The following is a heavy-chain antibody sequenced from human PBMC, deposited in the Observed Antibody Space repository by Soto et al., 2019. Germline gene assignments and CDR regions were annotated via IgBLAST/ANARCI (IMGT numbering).Heavy chain of an antibody. J-gene: IGHJ6*02. CDR3: AGSGYYHNSVMDV. CDR2: IYHSGST. Sequence: ALETLSLTCTVFGGSISSGGYSRSWIRQPPGKGLEWIGYIYHSGSTYYNPSLKSRVTISVDRSKNQFSLKLSSVTAADTAVFYCAGSGYYHNSVMDVWGQGTTVPVSS. V-gene: IGHV4-30-2*01. D-gene: IGHD3-22*01. CDR1: GGSISSGGYS.